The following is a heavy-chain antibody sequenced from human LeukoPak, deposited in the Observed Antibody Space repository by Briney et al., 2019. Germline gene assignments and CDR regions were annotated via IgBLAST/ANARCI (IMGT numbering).Heavy chain of an antibody. J-gene: IGHJ5*02. V-gene: IGHV4-4*07. D-gene: IGHD6-19*01. Sequence: SETLSLTCTVSGGSFTIYYWSWIRQPAGKGLEWIGRIYTSGSTNYNPSLKSRVTISVDTSKNQFSLKLSSVTAADTAVYYCARGGVRAVVNWFDPWGQGTLVTVSS. CDR1: GGSFTIYY. CDR2: IYTSGST. CDR3: ARGGVRAVVNWFDP.